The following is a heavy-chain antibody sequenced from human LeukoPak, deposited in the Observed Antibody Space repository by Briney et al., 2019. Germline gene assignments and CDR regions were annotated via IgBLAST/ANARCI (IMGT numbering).Heavy chain of an antibody. CDR1: GFTFDDYA. V-gene: IGHV3-9*01. J-gene: IGHJ4*02. CDR3: ASPPRGYYYDSSGYYYGY. CDR2: ISWNSGGI. D-gene: IGHD3-22*01. Sequence: GRSLRLSCAASGFTFDDYAMHWVRQAPGKGLEWVSGISWNSGGIVYADSVKGRFAISRDNAKNSLYLQMNSLRAEDTAVYYCASPPRGYYYDSSGYYYGYWGQGTLVTVSS.